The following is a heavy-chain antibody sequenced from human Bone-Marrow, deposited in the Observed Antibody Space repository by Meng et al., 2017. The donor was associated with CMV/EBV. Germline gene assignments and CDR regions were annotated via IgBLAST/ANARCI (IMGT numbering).Heavy chain of an antibody. V-gene: IGHV4-59*01. CDR3: ERGGYSSSSVETA. D-gene: IGHD6-6*01. J-gene: IGHJ4*02. CDR1: GGSINSYY. Sequence: SETLSLTCTVSGGSINSYYWSWIRQPPGKGLEWIGYIYYSGSTNYNPSLESRVTISIDTSKNQFSLKLTSVTAADTAVYYCERGGYSSSSVETAWGQGQLVTVYS. CDR2: IYYSGST.